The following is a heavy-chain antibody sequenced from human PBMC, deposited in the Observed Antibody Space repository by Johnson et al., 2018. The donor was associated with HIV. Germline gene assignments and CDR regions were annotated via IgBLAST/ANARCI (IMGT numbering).Heavy chain of an antibody. CDR2: INWSGDDT. V-gene: IGHV3-20*04. D-gene: IGHD2-2*01. CDR1: VFTLDDYA. J-gene: IGHJ3*02. CDR3: ARGGLGYQNIHDAFDI. Sequence: VQLVESGGGVVRPGGSLRLSCVASVFTLDDYAMSWVRQTPGKGLEWVSGINWSGDDTGYADSVKGRFTISRDNAKNSLHLQMNSLRAENTALYYCARGGLGYQNIHDAFDIWGQGTMVTVSS.